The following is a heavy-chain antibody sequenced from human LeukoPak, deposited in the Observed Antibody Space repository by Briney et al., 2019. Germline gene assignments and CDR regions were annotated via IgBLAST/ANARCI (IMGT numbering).Heavy chain of an antibody. V-gene: IGHV4-34*01. CDR3: ARGQQLVSVWFDP. CDR2: INHSGST. Sequence: LETLSLTCAVYGGSFSGYCWSWIRQPPGKGLEWIGEINHSGSTNYNPSLKSRVTISVDTPKNQFSLKLSSVTAADTAVYYCARGQQLVSVWFDPWGQGTLVTVSS. D-gene: IGHD6-13*01. J-gene: IGHJ5*02. CDR1: GGSFSGYC.